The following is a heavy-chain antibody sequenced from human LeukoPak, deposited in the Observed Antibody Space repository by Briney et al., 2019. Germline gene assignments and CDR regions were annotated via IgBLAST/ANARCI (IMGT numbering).Heavy chain of an antibody. Sequence: GESLKISCKGSGYSFTSYWIGWVRQMPGKGLEWMGIIYPGDSDTRYSPSFQGQVTISADKSISTAYLQWSSLKASDTAMYYCARRITIFGVVMLFGAFDIWGQGTMVTVSS. V-gene: IGHV5-51*01. CDR3: ARRITIFGVVMLFGAFDI. J-gene: IGHJ3*02. D-gene: IGHD3-3*01. CDR2: IYPGDSDT. CDR1: GYSFTSYW.